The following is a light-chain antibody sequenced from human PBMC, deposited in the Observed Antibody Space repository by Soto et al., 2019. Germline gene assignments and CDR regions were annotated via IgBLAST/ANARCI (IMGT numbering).Light chain of an antibody. CDR2: DAS. CDR1: QSVSSY. Sequence: EIVLTQSPATPSLSPGERATLSCRASQSVSSYLAWYQQKPGQAPRIIIYDASNRATGIPARFSGSGSRTAFTLTIRRLAPEDFAVYYCQQRGKWPWTFGQGTKVDIK. J-gene: IGKJ1*01. CDR3: QQRGKWPWT. V-gene: IGKV3-11*01.